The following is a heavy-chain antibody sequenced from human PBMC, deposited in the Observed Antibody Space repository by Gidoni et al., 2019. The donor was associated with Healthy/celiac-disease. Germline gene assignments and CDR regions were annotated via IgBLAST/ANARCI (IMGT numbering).Heavy chain of an antibody. D-gene: IGHD3-22*01. CDR1: GFTFTSYA. V-gene: IGHV3-23*01. CDR2: ISGSGGST. Sequence: EVHLLEFGGGLVQPGVSLSLSCPASGFTFTSYAMSWVRQAPGKGLEWVSAISGSGGSTYYADSVKGRFTISRDNSKNTLYLQMNSLRAEDTAVYYCAKGHQYYYDSSGWYNWFDPWGQGTLVTVSS. J-gene: IGHJ5*02. CDR3: AKGHQYYYDSSGWYNWFDP.